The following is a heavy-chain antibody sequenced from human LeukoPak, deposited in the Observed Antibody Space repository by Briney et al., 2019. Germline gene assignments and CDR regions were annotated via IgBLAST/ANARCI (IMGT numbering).Heavy chain of an antibody. Sequence: SVEVSCEASGGTFSSYAISWVRQAPGQGLEWMGRIIPILGIANYAQKFQGRVTITADKSTSTAYMELSSLRSEDTAVYYCARDPPPYYYDSSGYYLELDAFDIWGQGTMVTVSS. CDR3: ARDPPPYYYDSSGYYLELDAFDI. D-gene: IGHD3-22*01. CDR2: IIPILGIA. V-gene: IGHV1-69*04. CDR1: GGTFSSYA. J-gene: IGHJ3*02.